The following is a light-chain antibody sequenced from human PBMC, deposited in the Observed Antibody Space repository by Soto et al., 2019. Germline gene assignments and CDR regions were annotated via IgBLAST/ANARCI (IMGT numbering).Light chain of an antibody. V-gene: IGKV3D-15*01. Sequence: EIVMTQSPATLSVSPGEGATLSCRASQGIGDTLAWYQHKPGQAPRLLIYGASNRATGIPDRFSGSGSGTEFTLTISSLQPDDFATYYCQQYNSYSWTFGQGTKVDIK. CDR1: QGIGDT. J-gene: IGKJ1*01. CDR2: GAS. CDR3: QQYNSYSWT.